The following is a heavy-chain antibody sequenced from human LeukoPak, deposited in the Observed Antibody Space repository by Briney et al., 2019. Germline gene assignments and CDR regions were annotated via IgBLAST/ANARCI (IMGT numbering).Heavy chain of an antibody. J-gene: IGHJ6*03. Sequence: ASVKVSCKASGYTFTGYYMHWVRQAPGQGLEWMGWINPNSGGTNYAQKFQGRVTMTRDTSISTAYMERSRLRSDDTAVYYCARDGKELLWRYYYYYYMDVWGKGTTVTISS. D-gene: IGHD3-10*01. V-gene: IGHV1-2*02. CDR1: GYTFTGYY. CDR3: ARDGKELLWRYYYYYYMDV. CDR2: INPNSGGT.